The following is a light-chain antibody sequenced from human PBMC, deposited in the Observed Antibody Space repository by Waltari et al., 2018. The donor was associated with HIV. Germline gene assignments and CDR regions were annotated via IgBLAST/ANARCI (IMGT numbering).Light chain of an antibody. V-gene: IGLV1-47*01. CDR1: RSNIRRNF. J-gene: IGLJ2*01. Sequence: VLTHPPAPSPTTGQRVTSSCSGTRSNIRRNFVFWYQQFPGTAPKLLMYKNNKLFSAVSDRFSGSQSGTSASLAISGLRSEDEAVYYCAAWDDSLRGHVVFGGGTNLTV. CDR2: KNN. CDR3: AAWDDSLRGHVV.